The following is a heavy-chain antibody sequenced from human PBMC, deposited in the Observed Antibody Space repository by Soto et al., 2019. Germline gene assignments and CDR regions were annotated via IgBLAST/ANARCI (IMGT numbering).Heavy chain of an antibody. J-gene: IGHJ5*02. CDR3: ARVYCSSTSCYFRWFDP. CDR2: ISAYNGNT. D-gene: IGHD2-2*01. Sequence: QVQLVQSGAEVKKPGASVKVSCKASGYTFTSYGISWVRQAPGQGLEWMGWISAYNGNTNYAQKLQGRVTMTTDTSTRTAYMGLRSLRSDDTAVYYCARVYCSSTSCYFRWFDPWGQGTLVTVS. CDR1: GYTFTSYG. V-gene: IGHV1-18*04.